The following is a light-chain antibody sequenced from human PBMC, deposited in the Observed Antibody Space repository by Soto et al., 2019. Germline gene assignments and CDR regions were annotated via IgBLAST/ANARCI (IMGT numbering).Light chain of an antibody. Sequence: VTPQSPLSLAATLGQPACMSRESTQSFLYGDGKTYLYWYLQRPGQPPQLLIYDGSNRFLGAPDRFSGSGSETDFTLKISRVEAEDVGVYYCMQRTHVPITFGQGTRLEIK. CDR3: MQRTHVPIT. V-gene: IGKV2D-29*01. J-gene: IGKJ5*01. CDR2: DGS. CDR1: QSFLYGDGKTY.